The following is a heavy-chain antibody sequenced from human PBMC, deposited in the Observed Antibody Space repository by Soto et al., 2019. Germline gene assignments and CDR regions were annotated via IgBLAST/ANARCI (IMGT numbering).Heavy chain of an antibody. Sequence: GGSLRLSCAASGFTVSSNYMSWVRQAPGKGLEWVSVIYAGGSTHYADSVKGRFTISRDNAKNTLYLQMNSLRAEDTAVYYCVRDEFGLGIDYWGLGTLVTVSS. CDR2: IYAGGST. V-gene: IGHV3-66*01. J-gene: IGHJ4*02. D-gene: IGHD3-16*01. CDR3: VRDEFGLGIDY. CDR1: GFTVSSNY.